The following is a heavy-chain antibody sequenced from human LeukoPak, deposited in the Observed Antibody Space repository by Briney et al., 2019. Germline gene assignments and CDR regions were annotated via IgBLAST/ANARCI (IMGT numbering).Heavy chain of an antibody. V-gene: IGHV1-8*01. J-gene: IGHJ6*02. D-gene: IGHD1-1*01. Sequence: GASVKVSCKASGYTFTSYDINWVRQATGQGLEWMGWMNPNSGNTGFAQKFQGRVTMTRNTSISTAYMELSSLRSEDTAVYYCARAKKLAEIESYCYYGMDVWGQGTTVTVSS. CDR3: ARAKKLAEIESYCYYGMDV. CDR2: MNPNSGNT. CDR1: GYTFTSYD.